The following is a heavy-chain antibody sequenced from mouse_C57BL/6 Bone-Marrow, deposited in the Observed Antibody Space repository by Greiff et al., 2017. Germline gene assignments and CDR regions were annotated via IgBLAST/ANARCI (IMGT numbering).Heavy chain of an antibody. Sequence: VQLQQPGAELVRPGTSVKLSCKASGYTFTSYWMHWVKQRPGQGLEWIGVIDPSDSYTNYNQKFKGKATLTVDTSSSTAYMQLSSLTSEDSAVYYCASSSYYYGSSKGYVDVWGTGTTVTVSS. CDR1: GYTFTSYW. J-gene: IGHJ1*03. CDR2: IDPSDSYT. CDR3: ASSSYYYGSSKGYVDV. D-gene: IGHD1-1*01. V-gene: IGHV1-59*01.